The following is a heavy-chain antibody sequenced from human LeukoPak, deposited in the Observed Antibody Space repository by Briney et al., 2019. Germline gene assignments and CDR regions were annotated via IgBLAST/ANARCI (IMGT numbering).Heavy chain of an antibody. V-gene: IGHV3-23*01. CDR2: ITGSGGST. Sequence: AGGSLRLSCAASGFTFSSYAMSWVRRAPGKGLEWVSAITGSGGSTYYADSVKGRFTISRDNSKNTLYLQMNSLRAEDTAVYYCAKVTGRRYSYGPTRDAFGIWGQGTMVTVSS. J-gene: IGHJ3*02. D-gene: IGHD5-18*01. CDR1: GFTFSSYA. CDR3: AKVTGRRYSYGPTRDAFGI.